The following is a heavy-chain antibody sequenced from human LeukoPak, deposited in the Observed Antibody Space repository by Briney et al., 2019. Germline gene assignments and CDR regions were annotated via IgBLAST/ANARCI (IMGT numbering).Heavy chain of an antibody. Sequence: PSETLSLTCTVSGGSISTYYWSWIRQPPGKGLEWIGYSHYSGSTNYNPSLKSRVTISVDTSKNQFSLNLSSVTAADTAVYYCARDQLPSYGAFDIWGQGTMVTVSS. J-gene: IGHJ3*02. CDR2: SHYSGST. V-gene: IGHV4-59*01. D-gene: IGHD3-16*01. CDR3: ARDQLPSYGAFDI. CDR1: GGSISTYY.